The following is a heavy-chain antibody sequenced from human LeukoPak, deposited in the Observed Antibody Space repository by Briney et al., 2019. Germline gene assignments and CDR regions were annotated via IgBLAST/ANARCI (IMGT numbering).Heavy chain of an antibody. D-gene: IGHD1-26*01. CDR3: ARDGDGSYYVWGNALDI. CDR1: GFTFSSYG. V-gene: IGHV3-33*01. J-gene: IGHJ3*02. CDR2: IWYDGSNK. Sequence: GGSLRLSCAASGFTFSSYGMHWVRQAPGKGLEWVAVIWYDGSNKYYADSVKGRFTISRDNSKNTLYLQMNSLRAEDTAVYYCARDGDGSYYVWGNALDIWGQGTMVTVSS.